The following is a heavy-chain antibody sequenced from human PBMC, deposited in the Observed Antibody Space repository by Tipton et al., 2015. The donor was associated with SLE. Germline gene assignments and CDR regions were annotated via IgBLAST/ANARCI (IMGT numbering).Heavy chain of an antibody. V-gene: IGHV1-18*01. D-gene: IGHD3-3*01. CDR3: ARGYDFWSGLIDY. Sequence: QSGPEVKKPGASVKVSCKASCYTFANYGISWVRQAPGQGLEWMGWISPYNGNTDSAKNLQGRVTMTADTSTTTAYMELRRLTSDDTAVYYCARGYDFWSGLIDYWGQGTLVTVSS. CDR2: ISPYNGNT. J-gene: IGHJ4*02. CDR1: CYTFANYG.